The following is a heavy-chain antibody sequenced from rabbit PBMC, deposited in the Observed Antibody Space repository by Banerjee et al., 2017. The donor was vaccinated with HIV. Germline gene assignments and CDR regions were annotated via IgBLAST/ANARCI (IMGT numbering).Heavy chain of an antibody. CDR1: GFSFSSSYW. CDR3: ARHDGGVGNYDNAYNF. J-gene: IGHJ3*01. Sequence: QEQLEESGGDLVKPEGSLTLTCTASGFSFSSSYWICWVRQAPGKGLEWIACIYTGSIGDTYYASWAKGRFTISKTSSTTVTLQMTSLTAADTATYFCARHDGGVGNYDNAYNFWGQGTLVTVS. D-gene: IGHD6-1*01. V-gene: IGHV1S45*01. CDR2: IYTGSIGDT.